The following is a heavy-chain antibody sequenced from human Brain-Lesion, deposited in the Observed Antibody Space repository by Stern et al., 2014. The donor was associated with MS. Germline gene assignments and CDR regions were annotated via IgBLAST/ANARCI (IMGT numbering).Heavy chain of an antibody. J-gene: IGHJ4*02. CDR1: GFSLRTDGVG. CDR3: AHRRPHYASWDNGDFDY. V-gene: IGHV2-5*02. D-gene: IGHD3-3*01. Sequence: QITLKESGPALVTPTQTLTLTCTFSGFSLRTDGVGVGWVRQPPGQALESLALIYWDNDKRYRPSLRSRLTITKASSRNQVVLTMTNMDPVDTATYYCAHRRPHYASWDNGDFDYWGQGALVTVSS. CDR2: IYWDNDK.